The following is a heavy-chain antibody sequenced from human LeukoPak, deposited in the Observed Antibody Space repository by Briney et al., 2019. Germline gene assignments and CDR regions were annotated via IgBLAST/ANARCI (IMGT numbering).Heavy chain of an antibody. J-gene: IGHJ4*02. Sequence: SETLSLTCAAYGGSFSGYYWSWIRQPPGKGLEWIGEINHSGSTNYNPSLKSRVTISVDTSKNQFSLKLSSVTAADTAVYYCARGKRGHFDYWGQGTLVTVSS. CDR1: GGSFSGYY. CDR2: INHSGST. D-gene: IGHD3-16*01. CDR3: ARGKRGHFDY. V-gene: IGHV4-34*01.